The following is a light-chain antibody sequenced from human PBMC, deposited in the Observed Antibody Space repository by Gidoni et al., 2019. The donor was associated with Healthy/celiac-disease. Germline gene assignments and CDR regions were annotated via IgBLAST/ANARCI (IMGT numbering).Light chain of an antibody. J-gene: IGLJ1*01. CDR2: EVS. CDR3: SAYTSSSTLYV. CDR1: SSDVGGSNY. V-gene: IGLV2-14*01. Sequence: QSALTQPASVSGSPGQSITISCTGTSSDVGGSNYVSWYQQHPGKAPKLMIYEVSNRPSGVANRFSCSKSGNTASLTISGLQAEDEADYYCSAYTSSSTLYVFGTGTKVTVL.